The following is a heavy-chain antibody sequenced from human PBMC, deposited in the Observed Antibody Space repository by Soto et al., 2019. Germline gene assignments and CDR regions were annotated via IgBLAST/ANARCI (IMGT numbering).Heavy chain of an antibody. Sequence: QITLKESGPTLVNPTQTLTLTCTFSGFSLSTTAEGVGWIRQPPGKALEWLALIYWDADERYSTSLKRRLTITKDTSKNQVVLTMTHVDPVYTATYYCAHGSCSSADCYPNPYLDYWGQGILVTVSS. CDR2: IYWDADE. D-gene: IGHD2-2*01. V-gene: IGHV2-5*02. CDR1: GFSLSTTAEG. CDR3: AHGSCSSADCYPNPYLDY. J-gene: IGHJ4*02.